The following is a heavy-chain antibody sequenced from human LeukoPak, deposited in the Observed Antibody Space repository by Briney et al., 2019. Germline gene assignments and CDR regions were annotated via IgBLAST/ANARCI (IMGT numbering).Heavy chain of an antibody. CDR1: GYTFTSYG. V-gene: IGHV1-18*01. Sequence: ASVKVSCKASGYTFTSYGISWVRQAPGQGLEWMGWISAYNGNTNYAQKLQGRVTMTTDTSTSTAYMELRSLRSDDTAVYYCARDIGTVTTNYFDYWGQGTLITVSS. CDR3: ARDIGTVTTNYFDY. CDR2: ISAYNGNT. J-gene: IGHJ4*02. D-gene: IGHD4-11*01.